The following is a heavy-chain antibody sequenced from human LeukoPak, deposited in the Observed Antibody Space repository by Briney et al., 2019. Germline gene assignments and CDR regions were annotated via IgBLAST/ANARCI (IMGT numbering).Heavy chain of an antibody. CDR1: GFTFNYYG. V-gene: IGHV3-33*06. D-gene: IGHD3-10*01. CDR3: AKDQDRGVIWSYIDY. J-gene: IGHJ4*02. Sequence: GSLGLSCAASGFTFNYYGMHWVRQAPGKGLEWVALIWYDGSKKYYADSVKGRFTISRDNSKNTLYLQMNNLRAEDTAVYYCAKDQDRGVIWSYIDYWGQGTLVTVSS. CDR2: IWYDGSKK.